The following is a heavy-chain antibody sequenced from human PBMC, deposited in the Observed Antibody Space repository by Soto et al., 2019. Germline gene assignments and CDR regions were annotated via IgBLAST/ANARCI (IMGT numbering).Heavy chain of an antibody. CDR1: GYTFTSYW. D-gene: IGHD3-3*01. V-gene: IGHV5-51*01. Sequence: PVESLKISCKGSGYTFTSYWIGWVRQLPGKGLEWMGIIYSGDSDTRYSPSFQGQVTISADKSTSTAYLQWSSLKASDTAMYYCARQPYYDFWSGYHAFDIWGQGTMVTVSS. CDR3: ARQPYYDFWSGYHAFDI. CDR2: IYSGDSDT. J-gene: IGHJ3*02.